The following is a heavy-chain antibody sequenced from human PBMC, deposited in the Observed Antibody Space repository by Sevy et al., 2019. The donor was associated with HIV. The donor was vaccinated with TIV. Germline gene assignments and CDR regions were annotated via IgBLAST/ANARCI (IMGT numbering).Heavy chain of an antibody. Sequence: GGSLRLSCAASGFTFSSYAMSWVRQAPGKGLEWVSAISGSGGSTYYADSVKGRFTISRDNSKNTLYLQMNSLRAEDTDVYYGAKGEKYYDSSGLTVHFDYWGQGTLVTVSS. CDR1: GFTFSSYA. D-gene: IGHD3-22*01. CDR2: ISGSGGST. J-gene: IGHJ4*02. V-gene: IGHV3-23*01. CDR3: AKGEKYYDSSGLTVHFDY.